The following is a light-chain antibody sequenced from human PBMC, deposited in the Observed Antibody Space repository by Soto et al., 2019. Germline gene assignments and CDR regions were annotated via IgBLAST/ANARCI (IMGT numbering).Light chain of an antibody. CDR2: GAS. J-gene: IGKJ1*01. CDR3: QQYGSSPPMS. Sequence: EIVLTQSPGTLSLSPGERATLSCRASQSVSSSYLAWYQQKPGQAPRHLIYGASSRATGIPDRFSGSGSGTDFTLTIRRLEPEDFAVYYCQQYGSSPPMSFGHGTKVEIK. CDR1: QSVSSSY. V-gene: IGKV3-20*01.